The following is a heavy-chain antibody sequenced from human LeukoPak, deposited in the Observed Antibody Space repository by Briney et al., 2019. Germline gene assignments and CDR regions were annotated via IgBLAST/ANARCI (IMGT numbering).Heavy chain of an antibody. V-gene: IGHV3-23*01. CDR3: AKDPESSSWYYFDY. D-gene: IGHD6-13*01. Sequence: GGSLRLSCAASGFTFSSYAMSWVRQAPGKGLEWVSAISGSGGSTYYADSVKGRSTISRDNSKNTLYLQMNSLRAEDTAVYYCAKDPESSSWYYFDYWGQGTLVTVSS. J-gene: IGHJ4*02. CDR2: ISGSGGST. CDR1: GFTFSSYA.